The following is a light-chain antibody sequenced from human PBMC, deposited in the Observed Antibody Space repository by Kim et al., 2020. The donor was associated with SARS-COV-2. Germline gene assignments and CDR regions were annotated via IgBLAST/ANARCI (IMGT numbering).Light chain of an antibody. CDR3: QQSYSTPYT. J-gene: IGKJ2*01. V-gene: IGKV1-39*01. CDR1: QGISSY. Sequence: SPSVGDTVTITCRASQGISSYLNWYQQQPVKAPKLLIYATSTVQGGIPSRFSGSGAGTDFTLTISSLQPEDFATYYCQQSYSTPYTFGQRTKLEI. CDR2: ATS.